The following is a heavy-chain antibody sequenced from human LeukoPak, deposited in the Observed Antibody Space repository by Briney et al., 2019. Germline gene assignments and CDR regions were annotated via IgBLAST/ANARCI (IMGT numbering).Heavy chain of an antibody. J-gene: IGHJ3*02. CDR3: ARDLGYCTNGVCFDAFDI. Sequence: GGSLRLSCAASGFTFSSYAMSWVRQAPGKGLEWVSYISSSGSTIYYADSVKGRFTISRDNAKNSLYLQMNSLRAEDTAVYYCARDLGYCTNGVCFDAFDIWGQGTMVTVSS. CDR2: ISSSGSTI. V-gene: IGHV3-48*04. CDR1: GFTFSSYA. D-gene: IGHD2-8*01.